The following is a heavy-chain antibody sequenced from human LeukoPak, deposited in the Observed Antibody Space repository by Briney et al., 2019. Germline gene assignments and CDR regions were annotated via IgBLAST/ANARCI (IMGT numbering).Heavy chain of an antibody. CDR2: INWNGGST. J-gene: IGHJ4*02. Sequence: GGSLRLSCIASGFTFDDHGMSWVRQAPGKGLEWVSNINWNGGSTGYVDSVKGRFTISRDNGKNSLYLQMNSLRAEDTAVYYCAREKTNYYDSSGFDYWGQGTLVTVSS. CDR1: GFTFDDHG. CDR3: AREKTNYYDSSGFDY. V-gene: IGHV3-20*04. D-gene: IGHD3-22*01.